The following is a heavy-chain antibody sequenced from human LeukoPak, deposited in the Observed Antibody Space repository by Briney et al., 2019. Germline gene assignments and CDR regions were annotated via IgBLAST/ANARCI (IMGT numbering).Heavy chain of an antibody. CDR2: ISAYNGNT. J-gene: IGHJ5*02. CDR3: ARMEEYCSSTSCYDNWFDP. D-gene: IGHD2-2*01. V-gene: IGHV1-18*04. Sequence: GASVKVSCKASGYTFTSYGISWVRQAPGQGLEWMGWISAYNGNTNYARKLQGRVTMTTDTSTSTAYMELRSLRSDDTAVYYCARMEEYCSSTSCYDNWFDPWGQGTLVTVSS. CDR1: GYTFTSYG.